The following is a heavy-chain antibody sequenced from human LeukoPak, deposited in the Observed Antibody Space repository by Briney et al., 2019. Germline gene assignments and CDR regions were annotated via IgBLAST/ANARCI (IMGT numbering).Heavy chain of an antibody. CDR2: INQGGSET. J-gene: IGHJ4*02. CDR3: ATDRKVGTWDPRFDY. V-gene: IGHV3-7*01. D-gene: IGHD4-23*01. Sequence: PGGSLGLSCAASGFPFTNYWMIWVRQAPGKRPEWVGNINQGGSETNYVDSVKGRFSISRDNAKTSLYLQMNSLRAEDTAVYYCATDRKVGTWDPRFDYWGQGALVTVSS. CDR1: GFPFTNYW.